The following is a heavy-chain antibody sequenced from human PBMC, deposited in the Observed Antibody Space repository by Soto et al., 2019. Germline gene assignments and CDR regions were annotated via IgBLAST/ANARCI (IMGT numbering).Heavy chain of an antibody. Sequence: XSVKVSCNASGYSFTSYGIIWGRQAPGQGLEWMGWISAYNGNTNYAQKLQGRVTMTTDTSTSTAYMELRSLRSDDTAVYYCARDLKNYYYYGMDVWGQGTTVTVSS. V-gene: IGHV1-18*01. J-gene: IGHJ6*02. CDR2: ISAYNGNT. CDR3: ARDLKNYYYYGMDV. CDR1: GYSFTSYG.